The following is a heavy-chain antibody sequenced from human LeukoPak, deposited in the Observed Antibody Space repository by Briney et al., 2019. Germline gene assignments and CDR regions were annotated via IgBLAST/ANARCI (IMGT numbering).Heavy chain of an antibody. D-gene: IGHD2-15*01. J-gene: IGHJ4*02. V-gene: IGHV3-23*01. CDR2: IFGSGGSV. Sequence: GGSLRLSCAASGFTFGSYAMYWVRQAPGKGLEWVSGIFGSGGSVHYADSVKGRFTIYRDNAKNTVYLQMDSLRAEDTATYYCAKTTTGYSSGRYPAWPIDYWGQGTLVTVSS. CDR1: GFTFGSYA. CDR3: AKTTTGYSSGRYPAWPIDY.